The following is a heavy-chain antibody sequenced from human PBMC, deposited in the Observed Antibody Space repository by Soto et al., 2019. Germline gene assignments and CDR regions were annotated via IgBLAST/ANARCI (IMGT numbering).Heavy chain of an antibody. Sequence: ASVKVSCKASGYTFTSYAMHWVRQAPGQRLEWMGWINAGNGNTKYSQKFQGRVTITRDTSASTAYMELSSLRSEDTAVYYCGRDGSGSYPPYYYYGMDVWGKGTRVTVPS. CDR2: INAGNGNT. CDR3: GRDGSGSYPPYYYYGMDV. CDR1: GYTFTSYA. D-gene: IGHD1-26*01. J-gene: IGHJ6*04. V-gene: IGHV1-3*01.